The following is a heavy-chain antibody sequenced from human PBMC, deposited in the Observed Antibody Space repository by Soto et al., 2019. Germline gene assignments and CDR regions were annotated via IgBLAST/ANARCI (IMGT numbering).Heavy chain of an antibody. Sequence: QFRRGRLGAEVRKLGASVRVPCRPSDYTSTAYYIPWVRQAPGQGLEWMGWVDPNSGGTRDAQNFQGRVTMTRDTSTSTVYMELNWLRSDDTALYYCARDNYGPLDYWGQGTLVTVSS. CDR3: ARDNYGPLDY. V-gene: IGHV1-2*02. J-gene: IGHJ4*02. CDR2: VDPNSGGT. D-gene: IGHD3-10*01. CDR1: DYTSTAYY.